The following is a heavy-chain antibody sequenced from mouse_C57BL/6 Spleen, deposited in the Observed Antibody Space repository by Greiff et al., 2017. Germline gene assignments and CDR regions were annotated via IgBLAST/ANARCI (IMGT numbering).Heavy chain of an antibody. V-gene: IGHV1-69*01. CDR1: GYTFTSYW. J-gene: IGHJ2*01. CDR2: IDPSDSYT. D-gene: IGHD2-4*01. CDR3: ARGLRRTFLYFDD. Sequence: QVQLQQPGAELVMPGASVKLSCKASGYTFTSYWMHWVKQRPGQGLEWIGEIDPSDSYTNYNQKFKGKSTLTVDKSSSTAYMQLSSLTSEDSAVYYCARGLRRTFLYFDDGGQGTTRTVSS.